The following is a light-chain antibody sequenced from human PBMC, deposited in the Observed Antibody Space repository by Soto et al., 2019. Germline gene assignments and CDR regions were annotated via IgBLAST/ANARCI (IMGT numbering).Light chain of an antibody. V-gene: IGKV1-5*03. Sequence: DIQMTQSPSTLSASVGDRVTITCRASQTISNWLAWYQQKPGKAPKLLVYKVSTLRDGVPSRFSGSGSGTEFTLTINSLQPDDFATYYCQQYHSYPTWAFGQGTKVEVK. CDR2: KVS. CDR3: QQYHSYPTWA. CDR1: QTISNW. J-gene: IGKJ1*01.